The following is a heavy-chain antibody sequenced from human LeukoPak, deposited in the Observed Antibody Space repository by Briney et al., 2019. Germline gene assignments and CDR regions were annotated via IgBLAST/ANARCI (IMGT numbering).Heavy chain of an antibody. Sequence: GGSLRLSCAASGFTFSSYAMSWVRQAPGKGLEWVSAISGSGGSTYYADSVKGRYTISRDSSKNTLYLQMNSLRAEDTAVYYCAKDALWFGELSKKYYFDYWGQGTLVTVSS. V-gene: IGHV3-23*01. D-gene: IGHD3-10*01. CDR1: GFTFSSYA. J-gene: IGHJ4*02. CDR2: ISGSGGST. CDR3: AKDALWFGELSKKYYFDY.